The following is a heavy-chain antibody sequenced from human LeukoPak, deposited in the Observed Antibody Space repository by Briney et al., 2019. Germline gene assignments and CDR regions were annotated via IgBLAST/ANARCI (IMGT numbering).Heavy chain of an antibody. J-gene: IGHJ4*02. CDR3: AREEA. CDR2: IKQDGSEK. V-gene: IGHV3-7*01. CDR1: GFTFREYW. Sequence: PGGSLRLSCAASGFTFREYWMSWVRQAPGRGLEWVANIKQDGSEKYYVDSVKGRFTISRDNAKNSLYLQMNSLRAEDTAVYYCAREEAWGQGTLVTVSS.